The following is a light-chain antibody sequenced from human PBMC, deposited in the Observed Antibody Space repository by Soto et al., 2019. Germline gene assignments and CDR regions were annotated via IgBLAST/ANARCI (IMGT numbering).Light chain of an antibody. CDR1: SSDVGGYNY. J-gene: IGLJ1*01. CDR2: DVS. CDR3: SSYTSSSPYV. V-gene: IGLV2-14*01. Sequence: QSVLTQPASVSGSPGQSITSSCTGTSSDVGGYNYVSWYQQYPGKAPKLMIYDVSNRPSGVSNRFSGSKSGNTASLTISGLQAEDEADYYCSSYTSSSPYVFGTGTKLTVL.